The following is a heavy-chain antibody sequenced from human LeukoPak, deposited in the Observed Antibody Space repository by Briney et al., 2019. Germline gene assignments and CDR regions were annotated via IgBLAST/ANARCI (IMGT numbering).Heavy chain of an antibody. Sequence: PGGSLRLSCAASGFTFSSYAMSWVRQAPGKGLEWVSAISGSGGSTYYADSVKGRFTISRDNFKNTLYLQMNSLRAEDTAVCYCANQIQLTSYAFDIWGQGTMVTVSS. J-gene: IGHJ3*02. CDR1: GFTFSSYA. D-gene: IGHD5-18*01. CDR2: ISGSGGST. CDR3: ANQIQLTSYAFDI. V-gene: IGHV3-23*01.